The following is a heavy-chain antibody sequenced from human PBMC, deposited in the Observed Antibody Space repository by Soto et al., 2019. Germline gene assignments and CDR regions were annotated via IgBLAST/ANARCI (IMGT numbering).Heavy chain of an antibody. CDR1: GGSISKNNW. J-gene: IGHJ4*02. CDR3: ASRPVRAASGGLDY. Sequence: SETLSLTCVVSGGSISKNNWWTWVRQPPGKGLEWIGEIFPTGSTTYSPSLKSRLTISLDKSKNQFSLTLSSVTAADTAVYYCASRPVRAASGGLDYWGQGTLVTVS. CDR2: IFPTGST. V-gene: IGHV4-4*02. D-gene: IGHD6-13*01.